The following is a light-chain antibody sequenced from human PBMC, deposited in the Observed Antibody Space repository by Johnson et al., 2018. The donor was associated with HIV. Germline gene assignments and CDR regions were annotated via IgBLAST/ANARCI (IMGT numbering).Light chain of an antibody. CDR2: RNN. J-gene: IGLJ1*01. Sequence: QSVLTQPPSASGTPGQRVTISCSGSSSNIGSNTVNWYQQLPGTAPKLLIYRNNQRPSGVPDRFSGSKSGTSASLAISGLQAEDEAYYYCAAWDDSLNCFYVFGTGTKVTVL. CDR1: SSNIGSNT. CDR3: AAWDDSLNCFYV. V-gene: IGLV1-44*01.